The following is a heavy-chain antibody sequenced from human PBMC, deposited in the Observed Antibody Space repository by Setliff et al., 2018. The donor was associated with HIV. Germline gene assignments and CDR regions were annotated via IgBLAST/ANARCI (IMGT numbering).Heavy chain of an antibody. Sequence: PSETLSLTCNVSGGSISNYYWTWMRQPPGKGLEWIAYISYSGNTNYHPALRRRLTITRDTSKNQVSLTLRSVTAEDTAIYFFPRDAELPGPPVHDAFDLWGPGTRVTVSS. V-gene: IGHV4-59*01. CDR1: GGSISNYY. CDR2: ISYSGNT. CDR3: PRDAELPGPPVHDAFDL. J-gene: IGHJ3*01. D-gene: IGHD1-1*01.